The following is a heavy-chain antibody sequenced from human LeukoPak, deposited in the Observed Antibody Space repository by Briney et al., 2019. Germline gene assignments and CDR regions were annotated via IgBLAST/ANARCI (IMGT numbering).Heavy chain of an antibody. CDR2: ISSSGSSI. CDR3: AELGITMIGGV. V-gene: IGHV3-48*03. J-gene: IGHJ6*04. CDR1: GFTFSSYE. Sequence: GGSLRLSCAASGFTFSSYEMNWVRQAPGKGLEWVSYISSSGSSIYYADSVKGRFTISRANAKNSLYLQMNSLRVEDTAVYYCAELGITMIGGVWGKGTTVTISS. D-gene: IGHD3-10*02.